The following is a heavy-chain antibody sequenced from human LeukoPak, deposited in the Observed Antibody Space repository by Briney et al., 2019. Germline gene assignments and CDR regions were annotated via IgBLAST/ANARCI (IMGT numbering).Heavy chain of an antibody. Sequence: SVKVSCKASGGIFGRHGISWVRQAPGQGLEWMGGTVSMFATTIYAEKFQGRLTITADESTSTAYMELKSLTSEVTAVYFCARVPVASMTPLYFFDLWGQGTLVTVSS. J-gene: IGHJ4*02. CDR1: GGIFGRHG. CDR3: ARVPVASMTPLYFFDL. CDR2: TVSMFATT. V-gene: IGHV1-69*01.